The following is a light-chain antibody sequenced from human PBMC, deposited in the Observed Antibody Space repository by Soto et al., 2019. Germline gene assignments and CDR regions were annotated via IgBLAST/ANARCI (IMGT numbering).Light chain of an antibody. CDR3: QPYGSSRT. CDR1: QSVRNNY. V-gene: IGKV3-20*01. CDR2: DAF. J-gene: IGKJ1*01. Sequence: EIVLTQSPGSLSLSPGERATLSCRASQSVRNNYLAWYQQKPGQAPRLLIFDAFNRATGIPDRFSGSGSGTEFTHTISRVESQDFAVYYCQPYGSSRTFGQGTTVEIK.